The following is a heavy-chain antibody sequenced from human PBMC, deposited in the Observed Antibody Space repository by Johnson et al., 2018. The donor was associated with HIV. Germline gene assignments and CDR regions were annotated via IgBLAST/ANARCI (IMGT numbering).Heavy chain of an antibody. Sequence: VQLVESGGGVVQPGRSLRLSCAASGFTFNVYALHWVRQAPGKGLEWVAVISYDGSKKDYADSVKGRFTISRDNSKNTLFLQMNSLRAEDTAVYYCACGYTYGHDAFDIWGQWTMVTVSS. D-gene: IGHD5-18*01. CDR1: GFTFNVYA. J-gene: IGHJ3*02. CDR3: ACGYTYGHDAFDI. CDR2: ISYDGSKK. V-gene: IGHV3-30-3*01.